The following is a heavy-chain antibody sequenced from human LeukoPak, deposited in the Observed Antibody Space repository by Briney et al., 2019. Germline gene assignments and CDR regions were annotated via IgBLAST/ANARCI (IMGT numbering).Heavy chain of an antibody. J-gene: IGHJ4*02. CDR1: GGSISSYY. CDR3: ARESPVNDSSGCFFDY. CDR2: IYYSGST. V-gene: IGHV4-59*01. D-gene: IGHD3-22*01. Sequence: SGPTLVKPSETLSLTCTVSGGSISSYYWSWTRQPPGKGLEWIGYIYYSGSTNYNPSLKSRVTISVDTSKNQFSLKLSSVTAADTAVYYCARESPVNDSSGCFFDYWGQGTLVTVSS.